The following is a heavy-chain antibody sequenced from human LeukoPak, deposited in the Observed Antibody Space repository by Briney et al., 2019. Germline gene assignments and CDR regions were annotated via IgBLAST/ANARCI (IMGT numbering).Heavy chain of an antibody. CDR2: TSSYNGKT. J-gene: IGHJ3*02. V-gene: IGHV1-18*03. D-gene: IGHD2-21*01. Sequence: ASVKVSCKAFGYTFTNYGITWVRQAPGQGLEWMGWTSSYNGKTNYVQKFQGRVAMTADPSTNTAYMELRSLRSDDMAVYYCARDPPREATIWAFDIWGQGIMVTVSS. CDR3: ARDPPREATIWAFDI. CDR1: GYTFTNYG.